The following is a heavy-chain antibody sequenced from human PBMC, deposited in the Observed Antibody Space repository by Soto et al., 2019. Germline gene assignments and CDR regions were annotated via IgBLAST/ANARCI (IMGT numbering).Heavy chain of an antibody. V-gene: IGHV3-23*01. Sequence: EVQLLESGGGLVQPGGSLRLSCAASGFTFSSYAMRWVRQAPVKGLEWVSAISGSGGSTYYADSVKGRFTISRDNSKNTLYLQMNSLRGEGTALYYWAGRGSGSYYHYWGQGTLVTVSS. D-gene: IGHD1-26*01. CDR3: AGRGSGSYYHY. CDR2: ISGSGGST. CDR1: GFTFSSYA. J-gene: IGHJ4*02.